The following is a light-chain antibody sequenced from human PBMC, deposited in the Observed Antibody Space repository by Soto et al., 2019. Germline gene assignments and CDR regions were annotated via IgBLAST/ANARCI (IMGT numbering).Light chain of an antibody. J-gene: IGKJ4*01. CDR2: AAS. Sequence: DIQMTQSPSSVSASVGDRVTITCRTSRGISSWLAWYQQKPGQAPKLLIYAASSLQSGVPSRFSGSGSGTDLTLTIISLQPQDFATYYCQPANSFPLTFGGGTKVEIK. V-gene: IGKV1-12*01. CDR1: RGISSW. CDR3: QPANSFPLT.